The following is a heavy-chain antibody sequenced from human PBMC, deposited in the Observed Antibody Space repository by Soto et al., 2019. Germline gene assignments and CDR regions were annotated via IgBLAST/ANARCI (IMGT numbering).Heavy chain of an antibody. CDR3: ALRAGWLGPNWFDP. CDR1: GYTLTELS. Sequence: ASVKVSCKVSGYTLTELSMHWVRQAPGKGLEWMGGFDTEDGETIYAQKFQGRVTMTEDTSTDTAYMELSSLRSEDTAVYYCALRAGWLGPNWFDPWGQGTLVTVSS. V-gene: IGHV1-24*01. D-gene: IGHD5-12*01. J-gene: IGHJ5*02. CDR2: FDTEDGET.